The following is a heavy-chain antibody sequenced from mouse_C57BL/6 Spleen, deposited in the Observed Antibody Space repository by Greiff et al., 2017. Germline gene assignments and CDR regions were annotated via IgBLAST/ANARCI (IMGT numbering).Heavy chain of an antibody. Sequence: QVQLQQPGAELVKPGASVKLSCKASGYTFTSYWMHWVKQRPGRGLEWIGRIDPNSGGTKYNEKFKSKATLTVDKPSSTAYMQLSSLTSEDSAVDECERSEDYDGAGYAMDYGGKGTSVTVAS. CDR2: IDPNSGGT. J-gene: IGHJ4*01. V-gene: IGHV1-72*01. CDR1: GYTFTSYW. D-gene: IGHD2-4*01. CDR3: ERSEDYDGAGYAMDY.